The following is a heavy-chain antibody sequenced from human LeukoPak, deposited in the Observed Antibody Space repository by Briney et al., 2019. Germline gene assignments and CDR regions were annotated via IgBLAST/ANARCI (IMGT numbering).Heavy chain of an antibody. CDR1: GGSISSSSYY. V-gene: IGHV4-39*01. CDR3: ARITYYDFWSGYPGDFDY. D-gene: IGHD3-3*01. J-gene: IGHJ4*02. CDR2: IYYSGST. Sequence: SETLSFTCTVSGGSISSSSYYWGWIRQPPGKGLEWIGSIYYSGSTYYNPSLKSRVTISVDTSKNQFSLKLSSVTAADTAVYYCARITYYDFWSGYPGDFDYWGQGTLVTVSS.